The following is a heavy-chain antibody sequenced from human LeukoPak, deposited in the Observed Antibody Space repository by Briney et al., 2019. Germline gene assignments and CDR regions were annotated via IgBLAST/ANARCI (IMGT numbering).Heavy chain of an antibody. CDR3: AKDLQEAAGRGTLDY. Sequence: GGSLRLSCAASGFTFSSYGMHWVRQAPGKGLEWVAFIRYDGSNKYYADSVKGRFTISRDNSKNTLYLQMNSLRAEDTAVYYCAKDLQEAAGRGTLDYWGQGTLVTVSS. V-gene: IGHV3-30*02. CDR2: IRYDGSNK. CDR1: GFTFSSYG. J-gene: IGHJ4*02. D-gene: IGHD6-13*01.